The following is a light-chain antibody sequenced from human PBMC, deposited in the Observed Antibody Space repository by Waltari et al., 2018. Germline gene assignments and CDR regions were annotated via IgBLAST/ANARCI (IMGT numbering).Light chain of an antibody. V-gene: IGLV5-45*03. CDR1: SGMNVGTYR. J-gene: IGLJ3*02. CDR3: MIWHSSAWV. Sequence: QAVLTQPSSLSASPGASPSLTCALRSGMNVGTYRIYWYQQKLGSPPQYLLTYKSDSDKQQGSGGPSRFSGSKDASANAGILLISGLQSEDEADYYCMIWHSSAWVFGGGTKLTVL. CDR2: YKSDSDK.